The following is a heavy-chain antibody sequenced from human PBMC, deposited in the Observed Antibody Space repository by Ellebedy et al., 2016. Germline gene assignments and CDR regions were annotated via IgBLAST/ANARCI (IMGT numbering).Heavy chain of an antibody. CDR3: ARSGSPYDYVWGSYGLGY. Sequence: GGSLRLXCAASGFTFSSYAMHWVRQAPGKGLEYVSAISSNGGSTYYADSVKGRFTISRDNSKNTLYLQMGSLRAEDMAVYYCARSGSPYDYVWGSYGLGYWGQGTLVTVSS. CDR1: GFTFSSYA. D-gene: IGHD3-16*01. V-gene: IGHV3-64*02. CDR2: ISSNGGST. J-gene: IGHJ4*02.